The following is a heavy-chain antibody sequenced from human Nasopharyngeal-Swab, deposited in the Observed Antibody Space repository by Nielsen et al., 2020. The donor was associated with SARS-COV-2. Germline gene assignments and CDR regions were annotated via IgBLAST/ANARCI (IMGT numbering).Heavy chain of an antibody. V-gene: IGHV3-23*01. Sequence: GESLKISCAASGFTFTTYAMSWVRQAPGKGLEWVSAVSGSGDTTYCPESVKGRFTISRDNSKNTVHLQMDSLRAEDTAAYYCAKERPDSSGWFWRVFDDWGQGTLVTVSS. CDR1: GFTFTTYA. CDR3: AKERPDSSGWFWRVFDD. CDR2: VSGSGDTT. J-gene: IGHJ4*02. D-gene: IGHD6-19*01.